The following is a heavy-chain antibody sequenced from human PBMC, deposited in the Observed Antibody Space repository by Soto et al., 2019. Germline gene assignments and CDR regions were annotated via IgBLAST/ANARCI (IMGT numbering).Heavy chain of an antibody. CDR3: ARAGRVGALFDY. D-gene: IGHD1-26*01. V-gene: IGHV4-59*01. Sequence: QVQLQESGPGLVKPSETLSLTCTVYGVSISSYYWSWIRQPPGKGLEWIGYIYYSGSTNYNPSLKIRVTISVDTSKNQFSLQLSSVTAADTAVYYCARAGRVGALFDYWGQGTLVTVSS. CDR1: GVSISSYY. CDR2: IYYSGST. J-gene: IGHJ4*02.